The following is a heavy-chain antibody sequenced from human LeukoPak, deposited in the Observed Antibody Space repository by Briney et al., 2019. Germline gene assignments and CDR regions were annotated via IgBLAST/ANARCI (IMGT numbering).Heavy chain of an antibody. CDR3: ARGPLYGSGSQFDY. CDR1: GGSLSSYY. Sequence: SETLSLTRTVSGGSLSSYYWSWIRQPPGKGLEWIGYIYYSGTTNYNPSLKSRVTISVDTSTNQFSLKLSSMTAADTAVYYCARGPLYGSGSQFDYWGQGTLVTVSS. J-gene: IGHJ4*02. CDR2: IYYSGTT. V-gene: IGHV4-59*01. D-gene: IGHD3-10*01.